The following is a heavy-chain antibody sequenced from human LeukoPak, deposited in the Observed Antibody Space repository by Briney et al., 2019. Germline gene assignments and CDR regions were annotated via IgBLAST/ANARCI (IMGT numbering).Heavy chain of an antibody. CDR3: ARLLQLLTAFDS. Sequence: GGSLRLSCAASGFTFSSYSMNWVRQAPGKGLEWVSYISSIRSTIYYAYSVRGLFTFSRDNAKTSLYLQMNRLRAEDTAVYYCARLLQLLTAFDSRGQGTLVTVSS. V-gene: IGHV3-48*01. CDR2: ISSIRSTI. J-gene: IGHJ4*02. D-gene: IGHD2-2*01. CDR1: GFTFSSYS.